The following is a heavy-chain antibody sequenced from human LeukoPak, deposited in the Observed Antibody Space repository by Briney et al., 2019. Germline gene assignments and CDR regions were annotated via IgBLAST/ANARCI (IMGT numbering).Heavy chain of an antibody. CDR2: INHSGST. D-gene: IGHD3-22*01. CDR3: AGYYYDWERYMDV. J-gene: IGHJ6*03. V-gene: IGHV4-34*01. Sequence: PSETLSLTCAVYGGSFSGYYWSWIRQPPWKGLEWIGEINHSGSTNYNPSLKSRVTISVDTSKNQFSLKLSSVTAADTAVYYCAGYYYDWERYMDVWGKGTTVTVSS. CDR1: GGSFSGYY.